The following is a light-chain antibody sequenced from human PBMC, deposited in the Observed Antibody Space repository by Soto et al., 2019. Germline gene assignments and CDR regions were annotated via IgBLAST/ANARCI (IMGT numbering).Light chain of an antibody. J-gene: IGKJ1*01. CDR1: QGISNY. V-gene: IGKV1-27*01. CDR2: AAS. CDR3: QKYNSAPPT. Sequence: DIQMTQSPSSLSASVGARVTITCRAIQGISNYLAWYQQKPGKVPKLLIYAASTLQSGVPSRFSGSGSGTDFTLTISSLQPEDVATYYCQKYNSAPPTFGQGTKVEIK.